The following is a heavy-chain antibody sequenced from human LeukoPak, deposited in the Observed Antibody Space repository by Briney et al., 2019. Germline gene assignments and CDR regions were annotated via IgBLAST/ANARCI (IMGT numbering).Heavy chain of an antibody. CDR2: ISYDGSNK. Sequence: PGRSLRLSCAASGFTFSSYGMHWVRQAPGKGLEWVAVISYDGSNKYYADSVKGRFTISRDNSKNTLYLQMNSLRAEDTAVYYCAKDHLSWVGSGNAFDIWGQGTMVTVSS. V-gene: IGHV3-30*18. D-gene: IGHD3-10*01. J-gene: IGHJ3*02. CDR3: AKDHLSWVGSGNAFDI. CDR1: GFTFSSYG.